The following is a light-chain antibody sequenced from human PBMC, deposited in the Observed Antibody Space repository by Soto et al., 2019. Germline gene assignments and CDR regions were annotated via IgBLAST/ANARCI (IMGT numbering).Light chain of an antibody. CDR1: QWIGDT. V-gene: IGKV3-15*01. CDR3: QQYGSSSIT. Sequence: VMRQSPATLSVTPGEGSTLSCMASQWIGDTLAWYQNKPGPPPRLLIYDTTTSATGVPARFSGSRSGTEFTLTINSVQDEDVAVYYYQQYGSSSITFGQGTRLEIK. CDR2: DTT. J-gene: IGKJ5*01.